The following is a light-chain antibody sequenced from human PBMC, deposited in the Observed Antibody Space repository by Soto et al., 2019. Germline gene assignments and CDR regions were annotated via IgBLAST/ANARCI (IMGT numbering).Light chain of an antibody. CDR2: QVT. Sequence: QSALTQPAYASGAPGRSVTISCAGTINDVGGYNYVSWYQQHPGKVPQLMIYQVTKRPSGVPDRFSASKSDTTASLTISGLQAEDEGDYYCMSYAGGNRFVFGTG. CDR1: INDVGGYNY. CDR3: MSYAGGNRFV. V-gene: IGLV2-8*01. J-gene: IGLJ1*01.